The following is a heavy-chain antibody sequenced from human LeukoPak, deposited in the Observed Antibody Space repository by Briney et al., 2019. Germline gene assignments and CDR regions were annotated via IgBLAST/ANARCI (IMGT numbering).Heavy chain of an antibody. Sequence: SETLSLTCTVSGGSISSSSYYWSWIRQPPGKGLEWIGYIYYSGSTNYNPSLKSRVTISVDTSKNQFSLKLSSVTAADTAVYYCAREKVATIRGYYYYYMDVWGKGTTVTISS. CDR1: GGSISSSSYY. V-gene: IGHV4-61*01. D-gene: IGHD5-24*01. CDR2: IYYSGST. CDR3: AREKVATIRGYYYYYMDV. J-gene: IGHJ6*03.